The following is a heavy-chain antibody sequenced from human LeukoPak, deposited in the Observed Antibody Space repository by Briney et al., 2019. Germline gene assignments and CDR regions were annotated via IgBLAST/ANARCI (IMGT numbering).Heavy chain of an antibody. CDR1: GFTFSSYA. CDR3: GKVYTSGGYGWGVFDY. V-gene: IGHV3-30*04. CDR2: ISYDGSNK. Sequence: PGRSLRLSCAASGFTFSSYAMHWVRQAPGKGLEWVAVISYDGSNKYYADSVKGRFTISRDNSKNTLYLQMNSLKAEDTAGYYCGKVYTSGGYGWGVFDYGGRGPGVPVSS. J-gene: IGHJ4*02. D-gene: IGHD5-18*01.